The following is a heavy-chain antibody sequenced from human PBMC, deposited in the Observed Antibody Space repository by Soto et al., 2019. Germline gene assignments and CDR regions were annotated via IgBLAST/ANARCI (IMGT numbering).Heavy chain of an antibody. Sequence: LRLSCAASGFSFSSYEINWVRQAPGKGLEWVSCISSSGNTVYYADSVKGRFTISRDNAKNSLYLQMNSLRAEDTAVYYCARDLKYYYGMDVWGQGTTVTVSS. V-gene: IGHV3-48*03. CDR2: ISSSGNTV. CDR1: GFSFSSYE. CDR3: ARDLKYYYGMDV. J-gene: IGHJ6*02.